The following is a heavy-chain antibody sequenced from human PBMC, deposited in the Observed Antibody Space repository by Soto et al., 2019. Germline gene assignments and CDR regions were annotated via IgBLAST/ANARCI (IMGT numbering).Heavy chain of an antibody. J-gene: IGHJ4*02. CDR2: ISANGQGI. CDR1: GFTFNNYA. CDR3: AKDRNYPRDQFHN. D-gene: IGHD1-7*01. V-gene: IGHV3-23*01. Sequence: GALRLYCAASGFTFNNYAMSWVRQAPGKGLEWVSAISANGQGIYYADSVKGRFIISRDSSKNTVFLHMDSLTAEDTAVYYCAKDRNYPRDQFHNWGQGTLVTV.